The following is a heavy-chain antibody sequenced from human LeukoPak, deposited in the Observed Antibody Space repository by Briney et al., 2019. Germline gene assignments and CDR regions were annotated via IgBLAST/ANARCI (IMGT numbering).Heavy chain of an antibody. J-gene: IGHJ4*02. V-gene: IGHV3-9*01. CDR1: GFTFDDYA. D-gene: IGHD3-16*02. CDR2: ISRNSGSI. Sequence: GGSLRLSCAASGFTFDDYAMHWVRQAPGKGLEWVSGISRNSGSIGYADSVKGRFTISRDNAKNSPYLQMNSLRAEDTALYYCAKDTGLRLGELSQFDYWGQGTLVTVSS. CDR3: AKDTGLRLGELSQFDY.